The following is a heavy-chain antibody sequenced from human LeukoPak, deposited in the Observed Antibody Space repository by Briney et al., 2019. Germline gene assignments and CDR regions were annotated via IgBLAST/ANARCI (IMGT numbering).Heavy chain of an antibody. D-gene: IGHD1-26*01. V-gene: IGHV4-38-2*02. J-gene: IGHJ6*02. CDR2: IYHSGST. CDR1: GYSISRGYY. Sequence: KASETLSLTCAVSGYSISRGYYWGWIRQPPGKGLEWIGSIYHSGSTYYNPSLKSRVTISVDTSKNQFSLKLSSVTAADTAVYYCAKDRIVGPLYYYYYGMDVWGQGTTVTVSS. CDR3: AKDRIVGPLYYYYYGMDV.